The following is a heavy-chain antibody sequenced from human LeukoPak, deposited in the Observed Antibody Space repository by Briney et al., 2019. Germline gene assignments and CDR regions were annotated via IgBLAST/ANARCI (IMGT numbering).Heavy chain of an antibody. CDR3: ARDRNTDFWSGYYTNYFDY. V-gene: IGHV3-11*04. J-gene: IGHJ4*02. Sequence: GGSLRLSCAASGFTFSDYYMSWIRQAPGKALEWVSYVSSGSSTIYYADSVKGRFTISRDNAKNSLSLRMSSLRAEDTAVYYCARDRNTDFWSGYYTNYFDYWGQGTLVIVSS. CDR2: VSSGSSTI. D-gene: IGHD3-3*01. CDR1: GFTFSDYY.